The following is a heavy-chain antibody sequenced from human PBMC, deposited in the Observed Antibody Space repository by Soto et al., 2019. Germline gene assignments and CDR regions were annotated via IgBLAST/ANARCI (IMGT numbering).Heavy chain of an antibody. CDR2: ISYTGST. J-gene: IGHJ6*02. V-gene: IGHV4-59*01. D-gene: IGHD2-2*01. Sequence: PSETLSLTCTVSGGSIINYYWSWVRQSPGKGLEWIAYISYTGSTNYNPSLKSRVTISVDTSKNQFSLNLSSVTAADSAVYYCARDRCSSTSCYGYYYYGMDVWGQGTTVTVSS. CDR3: ARDRCSSTSCYGYYYYGMDV. CDR1: GGSIINYY.